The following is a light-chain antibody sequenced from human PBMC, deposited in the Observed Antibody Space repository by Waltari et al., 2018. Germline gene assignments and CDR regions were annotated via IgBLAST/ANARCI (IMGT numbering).Light chain of an antibody. J-gene: IGLJ3*02. CDR3: AAWDDSLSGPV. V-gene: IGLV1-47*01. CDR2: RNS. Sequence: QSVLTQPPSASGTPGQSVTISCSGSTSNIGVNFVYWYQQFPGTAPKRLIYRNSQRPSGVPDRVSGSKSGTSASLPISGLRSEDEANYYCAAWDDSLSGPVFGGGTELTVL. CDR1: TSNIGVNF.